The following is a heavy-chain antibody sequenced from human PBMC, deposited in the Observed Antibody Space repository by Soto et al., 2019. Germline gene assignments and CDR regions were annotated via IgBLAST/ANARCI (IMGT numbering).Heavy chain of an antibody. J-gene: IGHJ6*02. D-gene: IGHD6-19*01. Sequence: GGSLRLYCAASGFTFSSYAMHWVRQAPGKGLEWVAVISYDGSNKYYADSVKGRFTISRDNSKNTLYLQMNSLRAEDTAVHYCARDNYSSGRPRYYYYYGMDVWGQGTTVTVSS. CDR3: ARDNYSSGRPRYYYYYGMDV. CDR1: GFTFSSYA. V-gene: IGHV3-30-3*01. CDR2: ISYDGSNK.